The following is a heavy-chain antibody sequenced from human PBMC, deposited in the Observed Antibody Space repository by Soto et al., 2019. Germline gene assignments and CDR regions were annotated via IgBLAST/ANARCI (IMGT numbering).Heavy chain of an antibody. Sequence: GGSLRLSCAASGFTFSSYAMSWVRQAPGKGLEWVSAISGSGGSTYYADSVKGRFTISRDNSKNTLYLQMNSLRAEDTAVYYCAKSAPDYDFWSGYTSYFDYWGQGTLVTVSS. J-gene: IGHJ4*02. V-gene: IGHV3-23*01. CDR2: ISGSGGST. D-gene: IGHD3-3*01. CDR1: GFTFSSYA. CDR3: AKSAPDYDFWSGYTSYFDY.